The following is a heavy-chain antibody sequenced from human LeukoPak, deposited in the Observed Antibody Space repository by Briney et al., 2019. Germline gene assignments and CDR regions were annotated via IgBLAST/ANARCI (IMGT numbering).Heavy chain of an antibody. D-gene: IGHD1-26*01. Sequence: PGGSLRLSCTACVFTFSTYWMHGVRQPPGEELVWVSRISDNARSTTYADSVKGRFTISRDYAKNTLYLQMNSLSAEDTAVYYCTRDFIVGASTVAFDVWGQGTTVTVSS. J-gene: IGHJ3*01. CDR3: TRDFIVGASTVAFDV. CDR1: VFTFSTYW. V-gene: IGHV3-74*01. CDR2: ISDNARST.